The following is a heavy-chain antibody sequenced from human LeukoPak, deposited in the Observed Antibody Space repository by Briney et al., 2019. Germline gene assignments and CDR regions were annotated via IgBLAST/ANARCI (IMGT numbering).Heavy chain of an antibody. CDR1: GFTFSTYA. D-gene: IGHD1-26*01. Sequence: PGGSLRLSCAASGFTFSTYAMSWVRQAPGKGLEWVSVISGSGSSTYYADSVKGRFIISRDNSKNTLYLQMNSLRAEDTAVYYCAREGGSYYSNWFDPWGQGTLVTVSS. CDR3: AREGGSYYSNWFDP. CDR2: ISGSGSST. J-gene: IGHJ5*02. V-gene: IGHV3-23*01.